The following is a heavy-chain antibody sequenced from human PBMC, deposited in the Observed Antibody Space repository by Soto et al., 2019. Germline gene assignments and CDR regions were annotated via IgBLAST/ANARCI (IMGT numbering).Heavy chain of an antibody. V-gene: IGHV4-34*01. D-gene: IGHD3-10*01. Sequence: PSEPLSLTFAVSGGSFSGYYWSWIRQPPGKGLEWIGEINHSGSTNYNPSLKSRVTISVDTSKNQFSLKLSSVTAADTAVYYCARGYYYGSCSHDYYYYYGMDVWGQGTTVTVS. J-gene: IGHJ6*02. CDR3: ARGYYYGSCSHDYYYYYGMDV. CDR1: GGSFSGYY. CDR2: INHSGST.